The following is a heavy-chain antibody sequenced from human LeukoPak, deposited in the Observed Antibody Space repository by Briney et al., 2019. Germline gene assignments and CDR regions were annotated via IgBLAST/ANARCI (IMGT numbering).Heavy chain of an antibody. Sequence: ASVKVSCKAPGYTFPSYFMHWVRQAPGQGLEWMGIINPTGGSTTYAQKFQGRVTMTRDTSTSTVYMELSSLRSDDTAVYYCARTAARRFDYWGQGTLVTVSS. D-gene: IGHD6-6*01. CDR1: GYTFPSYF. V-gene: IGHV1-46*01. J-gene: IGHJ4*02. CDR3: ARTAARRFDY. CDR2: INPTGGST.